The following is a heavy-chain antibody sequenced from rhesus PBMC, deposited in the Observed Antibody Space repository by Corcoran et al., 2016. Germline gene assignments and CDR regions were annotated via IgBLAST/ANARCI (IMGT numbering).Heavy chain of an antibody. J-gene: IGHJ4*01. D-gene: IGHD6S26*01. CDR1: GDSVSSNNPT. CDR2: TYYRAKWYN. CDR3: ARAGISAAGLDY. V-gene: IGHV6-1*01. Sequence: QVQLQESGPGLVKPSQTLSLTCAISGDSVSSNNPTWNWIRQSPSRGLEWLGRTYYRAKWYNDYAQSVQHRISINPDTSKNQFSLQLNSVTPEDMAVYYCARAGISAAGLDYWGQGVLVTVSS.